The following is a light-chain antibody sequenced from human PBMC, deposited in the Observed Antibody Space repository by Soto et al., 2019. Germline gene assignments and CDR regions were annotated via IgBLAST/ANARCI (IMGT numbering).Light chain of an antibody. CDR3: QQTSNWPPIA. J-gene: IGKJ5*01. CDR1: QSVSSY. Sequence: EIVLTHSPATLSLSPGERATLSCRASQSVSSYLAWYQQKLGQAPRLLIYDASNRATGIPARFSGSGSGTDFTLTISTLETEDFAVYYCQQTSNWPPIAFGQGTRLEIK. V-gene: IGKV3-11*01. CDR2: DAS.